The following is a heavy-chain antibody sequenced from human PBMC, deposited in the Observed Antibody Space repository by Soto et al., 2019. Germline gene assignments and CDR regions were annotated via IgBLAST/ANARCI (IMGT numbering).Heavy chain of an antibody. D-gene: IGHD6-6*01. J-gene: IGHJ6*02. CDR2: INHSGST. CDR1: GGSFSGYY. Sequence: SETLSLTCSVYGGSFSGYYWSWIRQPPVKGLEWIGEINHSGSTNYNPSLKSRVTISVDTSKNQFSLKLSSVTAADTAVYYCARGRKAARPRDPYYYYYGMDVWGQGTTVTVSS. CDR3: ARGRKAARPRDPYYYYYGMDV. V-gene: IGHV4-34*01.